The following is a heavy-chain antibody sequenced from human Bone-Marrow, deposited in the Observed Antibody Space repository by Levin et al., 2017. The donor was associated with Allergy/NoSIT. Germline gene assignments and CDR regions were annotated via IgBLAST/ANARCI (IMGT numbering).Heavy chain of an antibody. Sequence: ASVKVSCKASGYTFTGYYMHWVRQAPGQGLEWMGRINPNSGGTNYAQKFQGRVTMTRDTSISTAYMELSRLRSDDTAVYYCARGSALVVVPAAIWFYFDYWGQGTLVTVSS. J-gene: IGHJ4*02. CDR1: GYTFTGYY. CDR2: INPNSGGT. CDR3: ARGSALVVVPAAIWFYFDY. D-gene: IGHD2-2*01. V-gene: IGHV1-2*06.